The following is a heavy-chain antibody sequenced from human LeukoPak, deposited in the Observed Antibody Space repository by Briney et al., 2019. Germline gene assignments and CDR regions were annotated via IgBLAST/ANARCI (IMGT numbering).Heavy chain of an antibody. Sequence: PGGSLRLSCAASGFTFSSYGMHWVRQAPGKGLEWVTVIWYDGSNKYYADSVKGRFTISRDDSKNTLYLQMNSLRAEDTAVYSCARASGPFDYWGQGTLVTVSS. D-gene: IGHD3-10*01. V-gene: IGHV3-33*01. J-gene: IGHJ4*02. CDR1: GFTFSSYG. CDR3: ARASGPFDY. CDR2: IWYDGSNK.